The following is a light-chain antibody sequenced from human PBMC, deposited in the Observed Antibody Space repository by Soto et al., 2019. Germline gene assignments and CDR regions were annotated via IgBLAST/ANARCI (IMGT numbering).Light chain of an antibody. CDR3: QQYYDTPLT. V-gene: IGKV4-1*01. J-gene: IGKJ4*01. Sequence: DIVMIQSPDSLAVSLGERATINCKSSQSVLYTANNKNYLSWYQQKPGQPPKLLINWASARESGVPDRFSGSGSGTDFTLTISSLQAEDVAVYYCQQYYDTPLTFGGGTKVEI. CDR1: QSVLYTANNKNY. CDR2: WAS.